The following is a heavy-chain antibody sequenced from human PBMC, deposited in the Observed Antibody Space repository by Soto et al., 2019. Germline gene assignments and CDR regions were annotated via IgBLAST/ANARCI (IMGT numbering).Heavy chain of an antibody. Sequence: VGSLRLSCAASGFTFSSYSMHWVRQAPGKGLEWVSSISSSSYIYYADSVKGRFTISRDNAKDSLYLQMNSLRAGETAVYYCATNNVVYAQTGMDVWGQGTTVTVSS. V-gene: IGHV3-21*01. CDR3: ATNNVVYAQTGMDV. D-gene: IGHD2-8*02. CDR1: GFTFSSYS. CDR2: ISSSSYI. J-gene: IGHJ6*02.